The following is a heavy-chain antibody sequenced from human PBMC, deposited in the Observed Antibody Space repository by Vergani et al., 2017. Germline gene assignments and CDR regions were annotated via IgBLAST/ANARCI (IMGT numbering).Heavy chain of an antibody. CDR1: GFTFSSYS. CDR2: ISGSGGST. D-gene: IGHD6-6*01. Sequence: EVQLLESGGGLVQPGGSLRLSCAASGFTFSSYSMSWVRQAPGKGLEWVSAISGSGGSTYYADSVKGRFTISRDNSKNTLYLQVNSLRAEDTAVYYCAKTPYSSSSSYFDYWGQGTLVTVSS. V-gene: IGHV3-23*01. CDR3: AKTPYSSSSSYFDY. J-gene: IGHJ4*02.